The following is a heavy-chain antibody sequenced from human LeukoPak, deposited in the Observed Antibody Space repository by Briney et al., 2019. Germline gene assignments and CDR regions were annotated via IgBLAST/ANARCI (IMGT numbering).Heavy chain of an antibody. CDR1: FXXFX. D-gene: IGHD1-1*01. Sequence: FXXFXXTXVRQAPGKRLEWVSTVNPSGDSTYYANSVKGRFTISRDNSRDTIFLQMDSLRAGDTAIYYCAKDRAGTPWADWGQGTLVTVSS. V-gene: IGHV3-23*01. CDR2: VNPSGDST. J-gene: IGHJ4*02. CDR3: AKDRAGTPWAD.